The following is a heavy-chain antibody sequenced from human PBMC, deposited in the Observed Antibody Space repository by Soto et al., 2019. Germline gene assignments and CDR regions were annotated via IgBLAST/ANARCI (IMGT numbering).Heavy chain of an antibody. J-gene: IGHJ4*02. CDR3: AHRVLRTVFGLVTTTAIYFDF. D-gene: IGHD3-3*01. V-gene: IGHV2-5*02. Sequence: QITLNESGPTVVRPTETLTLTCRFSGFSLTTSGVGVGWIRQSPGKAPEWLALIYWDDDKRYSASLKSRLTSTKDTSKNQGVLTMSDLDPTDTATYYCAHRVLRTVFGLVTTTAIYFDFWGQGTPVAVSS. CDR1: GFSLTTSGVG. CDR2: IYWDDDK.